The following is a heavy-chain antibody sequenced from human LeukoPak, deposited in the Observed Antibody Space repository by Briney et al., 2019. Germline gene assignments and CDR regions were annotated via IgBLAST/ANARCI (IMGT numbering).Heavy chain of an antibody. Sequence: ALVKVSCKASGYTFTGYYMHWVRQAPGQGLEWMGWINPNSGGTNYAQKFQGRVTMTRDTSISTAYMELSSLRSEDTAVYYCATDRGKYSSGWYGLGATDYWGQGTLVTVSS. D-gene: IGHD6-19*01. V-gene: IGHV1-2*02. CDR2: INPNSGGT. CDR1: GYTFTGYY. CDR3: ATDRGKYSSGWYGLGATDY. J-gene: IGHJ4*02.